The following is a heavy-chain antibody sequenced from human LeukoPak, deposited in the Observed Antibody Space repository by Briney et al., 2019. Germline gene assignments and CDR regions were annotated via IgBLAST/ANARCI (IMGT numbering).Heavy chain of an antibody. D-gene: IGHD3-9*01. CDR2: ISNSGST. J-gene: IGHJ6*02. V-gene: IGHV4-4*07. CDR3: VRGPYYDVLDGMGV. CDR1: GGSISSYY. Sequence: SEALSLTCTVSGGSISSYYWSWMRQPAGKGLEWIGRISNSGSTNNNPSLKSRVTMSVDTSKNQFSLNLSSVTDADTAVYYCVRGPYYDVLDGMGVWGQGTTVTVSS.